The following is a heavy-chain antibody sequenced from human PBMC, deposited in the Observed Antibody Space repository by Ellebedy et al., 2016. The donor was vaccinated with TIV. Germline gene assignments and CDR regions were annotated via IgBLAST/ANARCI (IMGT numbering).Heavy chain of an antibody. CDR1: GGSISSYY. D-gene: IGHD2-8*01. J-gene: IGHJ4*02. V-gene: IGHV4-59*01. CDR3: ARHPGHNGFFDL. Sequence: MPSETLSLTCTVSGGSISSYYWSWIRQPPGKGLEWIGYIYYSGSTNYNPSLKSRVTISVDTSKNQFSLRLTSVTAADTAVYYCARHPGHNGFFDLWGQGTQVTVSS. CDR2: IYYSGST.